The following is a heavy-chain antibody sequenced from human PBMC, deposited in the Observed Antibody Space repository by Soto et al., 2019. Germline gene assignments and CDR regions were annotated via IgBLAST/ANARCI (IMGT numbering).Heavy chain of an antibody. CDR3: ARDHLILPAHDFFYGSDV. Sequence: SLRLSCDVSGFTFSMYSMSWVRQSPGKGLEWVAKIPQDGVDGHYADSVKGRFTISRDNGKNSLYLQLNNLRAEDTAVYYCARDHLILPAHDFFYGSDVWGRGATVTVSS. CDR1: GFTFSMYS. J-gene: IGHJ6*02. D-gene: IGHD2-21*02. CDR2: IPQDGVDG. V-gene: IGHV3-7*03.